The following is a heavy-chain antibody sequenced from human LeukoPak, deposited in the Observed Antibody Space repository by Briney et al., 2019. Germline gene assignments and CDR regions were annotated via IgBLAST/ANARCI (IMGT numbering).Heavy chain of an antibody. Sequence: GGSLRLSCAASGFTFSNYAMNWVRQAPGKGLEWVSSINNSSSYIFYAESVKGRFTISRDNAKNSLYLQMNNLRADDTALYYCARPPTVKTPDFDHWGQGTLVIVSS. CDR1: GFTFSNYA. D-gene: IGHD4-11*01. J-gene: IGHJ4*02. CDR3: ARPPTVKTPDFDH. V-gene: IGHV3-21*01. CDR2: INNSSSYI.